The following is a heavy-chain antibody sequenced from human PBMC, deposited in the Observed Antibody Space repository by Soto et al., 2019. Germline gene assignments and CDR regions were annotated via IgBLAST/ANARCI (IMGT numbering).Heavy chain of an antibody. D-gene: IGHD4-17*01. CDR2: IYYSGST. J-gene: IGHJ6*02. V-gene: IGHV4-59*01. CDR3: ARINDYGNYYYGMDV. CDR1: GGSISSYY. Sequence: SETLSLTCTVSGGSISSYYWSWIRQPPGKGLEWIGYIYYSGSTNYNPSLKSRVTISVDTSKNQFSLKLSSVTAADTAVYYWARINDYGNYYYGMDVWGQGTTVTVSS.